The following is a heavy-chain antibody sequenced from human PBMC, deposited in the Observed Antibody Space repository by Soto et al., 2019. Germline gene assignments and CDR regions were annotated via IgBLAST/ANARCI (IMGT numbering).Heavy chain of an antibody. J-gene: IGHJ5*02. V-gene: IGHV4-39*01. CDR2: IYYSGST. CDR1: GGSISSSSYY. D-gene: IGHD3-9*01. CDR3: ARHVGHPLTFDILTGYYYETAAYPGWFDP. Sequence: SETLSLTCTVSGGSISSSSYYWGWIRQPPGKGLEWIGSIYYSGSTYYNPSLKSRVTISVDTSKNQFSLELSSVTAADTAVYYCARHVGHPLTFDILTGYYYETAAYPGWFDPWGQGTLVTVSS.